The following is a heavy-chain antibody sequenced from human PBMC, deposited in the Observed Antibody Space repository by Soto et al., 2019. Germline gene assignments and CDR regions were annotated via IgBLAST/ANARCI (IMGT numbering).Heavy chain of an antibody. Sequence: SLRLSCAASGFTFSSYAMHWVRQAPGKGLEWVAVISYDGSNKYYADSVKGRFTISRDNSKNTLYLQMNSLRAEDTAVYYCAREGSGYCSSTSCYYYGMDVWGQGTTVTVSS. D-gene: IGHD2-2*01. CDR1: GFTFSSYA. J-gene: IGHJ6*02. CDR2: ISYDGSNK. CDR3: AREGSGYCSSTSCYYYGMDV. V-gene: IGHV3-30-3*01.